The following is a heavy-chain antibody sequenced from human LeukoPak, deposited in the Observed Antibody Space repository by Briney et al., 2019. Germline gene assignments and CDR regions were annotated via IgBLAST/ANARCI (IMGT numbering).Heavy chain of an antibody. CDR2: ISSSGSTI. CDR1: GFTFSDYY. Sequence: PGGSLRLSRAASGFTFSDYYMSWIRQAPGKGLEWVSYISSSGSTIYYADSVKGRFTISRDNAKNSLYLQMNSLRDEDTAVYYCARDTLLYADSPDAFDMWGQGTMVTVSS. CDR3: ARDTLLYADSPDAFDM. V-gene: IGHV3-11*04. D-gene: IGHD4-17*01. J-gene: IGHJ3*02.